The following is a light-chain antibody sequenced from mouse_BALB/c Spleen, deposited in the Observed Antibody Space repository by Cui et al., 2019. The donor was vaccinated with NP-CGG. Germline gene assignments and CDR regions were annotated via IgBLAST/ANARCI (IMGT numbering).Light chain of an antibody. CDR2: GTN. CDR3: ALWYSNHWV. J-gene: IGLJ1*01. Sequence: QAVVTQESALTTSPGETVTLTCRPSTGAVTTSNYANWVQEKPDHLFTGLIGGTNNRAPGVPPRFAGSLIGDKAALTITGTQTEDEAIYFCALWYSNHWVFGGGTKLTVL. V-gene: IGLV1*01. CDR1: TGAVTTSNY.